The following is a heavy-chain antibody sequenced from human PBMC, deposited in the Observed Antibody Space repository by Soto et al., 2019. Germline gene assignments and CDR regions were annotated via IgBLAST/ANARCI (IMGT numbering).Heavy chain of an antibody. Sequence: GGSLRLSCAASGFTFSSHAMHWVRQAPGKGLEWVAVISYDGSNKYYADSVKGRFTIFRDDSNNTLYLHMNSLRAEDTAVYFCARVGLEKPYVYYGMDVWGQGTTVTVSS. D-gene: IGHD1-1*01. V-gene: IGHV3-30*04. CDR1: GFTFSSHA. J-gene: IGHJ6*02. CDR3: ARVGLEKPYVYYGMDV. CDR2: ISYDGSNK.